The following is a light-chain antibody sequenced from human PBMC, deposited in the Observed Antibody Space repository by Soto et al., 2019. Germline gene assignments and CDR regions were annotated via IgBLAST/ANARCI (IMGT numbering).Light chain of an antibody. V-gene: IGKV1-5*01. CDR1: QSISSW. Sequence: DIQMTQSPSTLSASVGDRVTITCRASQSISSWLAWYQQKPGKAPKVLIYDASSLESGLPSRLNGRGSRTEFTLTISSLQPDDFATYYCQQYKSYSYTFGHGTKVDIK. J-gene: IGKJ2*01. CDR3: QQYKSYSYT. CDR2: DAS.